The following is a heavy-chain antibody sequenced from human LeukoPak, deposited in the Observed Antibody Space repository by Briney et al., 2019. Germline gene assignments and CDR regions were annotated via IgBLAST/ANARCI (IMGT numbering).Heavy chain of an antibody. CDR1: GFTFGSYA. CDR2: ISGSGGST. V-gene: IGHV3-23*01. J-gene: IGHJ4*02. CDR3: AKDEDIVVVVAAAHDY. Sequence: GGSLRLSCAASGFTFGSYAMSWVRQAPGKGLEWVSAISGSGGSTYYADSVKGRFTISRDNSKNTLYLQMNSLRAEDTAVYYCAKDEDIVVVVAAAHDYWGQGTLVTVSS. D-gene: IGHD2-15*01.